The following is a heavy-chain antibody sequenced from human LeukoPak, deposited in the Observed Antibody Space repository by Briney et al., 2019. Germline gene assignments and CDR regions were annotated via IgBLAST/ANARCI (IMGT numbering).Heavy chain of an antibody. J-gene: IGHJ6*02. CDR3: ARVETRYYDSTGYNYYYGMDV. CDR2: IYHSGTT. CDR1: GGSIRRSSYY. Sequence: PSETLSLTCTVSGGSIRRSSYYWGWLRQPPGKRLEWIGTIYHSGTTYYNPSLESRVTISVDTSKNQFSLKLSSVTAADTAVYYCARVETRYYDSTGYNYYYGMDVWGQGTTVTVSS. D-gene: IGHD3-22*01. V-gene: IGHV4-39*01.